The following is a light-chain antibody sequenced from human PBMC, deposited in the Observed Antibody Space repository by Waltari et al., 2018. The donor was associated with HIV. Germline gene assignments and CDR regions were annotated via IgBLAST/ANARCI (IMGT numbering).Light chain of an antibody. V-gene: IGLV2-14*01. CDR1: SSDVGGYNY. CDR2: EVS. CDR3: SSYTSSSTLV. Sequence: QSALTQPASVSGSPGQSITISCTGTSSDVGGYNYVSWYQQHPGKAPKLMIYEVSTRPSGFSIRFSGSKSGNTASLTISGLQAEDEADYYCSSYTSSSTLVFGGGTKLTVL. J-gene: IGLJ2*01.